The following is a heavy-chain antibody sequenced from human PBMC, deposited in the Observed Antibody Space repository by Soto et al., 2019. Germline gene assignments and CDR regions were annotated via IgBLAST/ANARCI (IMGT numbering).Heavy chain of an antibody. J-gene: IGHJ6*02. CDR3: AASIFYYGMDV. CDR1: GYTFTNYW. CDR2: IYPGDSDT. Sequence: HGESLKTSCKGSGYTFTNYWIGWVRQMPGKGLEGIGIIYPGDSDTKYNPSFQGQVTISADKSLTTTYLQWSSLKASDTAIYYCAASIFYYGMDVWGQGTTVTVSS. V-gene: IGHV5-51*01.